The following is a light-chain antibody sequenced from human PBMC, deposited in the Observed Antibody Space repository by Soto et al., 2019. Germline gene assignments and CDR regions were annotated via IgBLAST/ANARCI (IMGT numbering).Light chain of an antibody. CDR2: DTT. CDR1: TGTVTSGHY. CDR3: LLSYTGTRV. J-gene: IGLJ3*02. V-gene: IGLV7-46*01. Sequence: QAVVTQEPSLTVSPVGTVTLTCGSSTGTVTSGHYPYWFQQKPGQAPRTLIYDTTNKHSWTPARFSGSLLGGKAALTLSGAQPEDEAEYYCLLSYTGTRVFGGGTQLTVL.